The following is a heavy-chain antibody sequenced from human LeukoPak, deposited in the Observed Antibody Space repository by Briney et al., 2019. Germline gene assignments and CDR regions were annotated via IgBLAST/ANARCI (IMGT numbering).Heavy chain of an antibody. Sequence: ASVKVSCKASGYTFTGYYMHWVRQAPGQGLEWMGWVNPNSGGTNYAQKFQGRVTMTRDTSISTAYMELSRLRSDDTAVYYCARDGSAWYGVYYYYYMDVWGKGTTVTISS. CDR1: GYTFTGYY. J-gene: IGHJ6*03. CDR2: VNPNSGGT. D-gene: IGHD3-10*01. CDR3: ARDGSAWYGVYYYYYMDV. V-gene: IGHV1-2*02.